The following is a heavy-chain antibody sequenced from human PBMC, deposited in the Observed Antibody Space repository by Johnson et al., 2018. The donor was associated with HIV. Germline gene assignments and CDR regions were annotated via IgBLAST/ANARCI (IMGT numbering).Heavy chain of an antibody. CDR3: ARGAQWELLIDAFDI. CDR1: GFTFDDYG. Sequence: QLVESGGGVVRPGGSLRLSCAAAGFTFDDYGMSWVRQAPGKGLEWASGINWNGGSTDYADAVKGRFTISRDNAKNSLYLQMNSLRAEDTALYYCARGAQWELLIDAFDIWGQGTMVTVSS. CDR2: INWNGGST. D-gene: IGHD1-26*01. V-gene: IGHV3-20*04. J-gene: IGHJ3*02.